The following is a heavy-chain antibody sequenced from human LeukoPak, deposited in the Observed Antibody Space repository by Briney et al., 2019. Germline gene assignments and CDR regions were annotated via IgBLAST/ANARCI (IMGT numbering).Heavy chain of an antibody. D-gene: IGHD4-23*01. CDR1: GGSFSGYY. J-gene: IGHJ5*02. Sequence: PSETLSLTCAVYGGSFSGYYWSWIRQPPGKGLEWIGEINHSGSTNYNPSLKSRVTISVDTSKNQFSLKLSSVTAADTAVYYCARGHYGGGFDPWGQGTLVTVSS. CDR3: ARGHYGGGFDP. V-gene: IGHV4-34*01. CDR2: INHSGST.